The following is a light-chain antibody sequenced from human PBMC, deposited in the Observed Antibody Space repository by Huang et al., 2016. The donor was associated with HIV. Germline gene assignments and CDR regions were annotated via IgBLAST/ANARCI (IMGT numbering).Light chain of an antibody. CDR3: MQGLQTPPT. CDR1: QNLLHTSGQNR. Sequence: DIVMTQSPLSLPVAPGQPASISCKSSQNLLHTSGQNRLDWYLQKPGRSLQLLIYLGSNRAFGVPDRFTGSGSGSDFTLEISRVEADEVGIYYCMQGLQTPPTFGQGTKLEI. J-gene: IGKJ2*01. V-gene: IGKV2-28*01. CDR2: LGS.